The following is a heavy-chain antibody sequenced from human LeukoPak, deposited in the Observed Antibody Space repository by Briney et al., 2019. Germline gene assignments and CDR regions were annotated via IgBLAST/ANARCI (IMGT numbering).Heavy chain of an antibody. CDR1: RYTFTAYY. D-gene: IGHD5-18*01. Sequence: ASVKVSCKASRYTFTAYYMHWVRQAPGQGLEWIGWINPNSGGTNYAQKFQGRVTMTRDTSISTAYMELSRLRSDDTAVYYCASAEGGSGYSYGLYDYWGQGTLVTVSS. J-gene: IGHJ4*02. V-gene: IGHV1-2*02. CDR2: INPNSGGT. CDR3: ASAEGGSGYSYGLYDY.